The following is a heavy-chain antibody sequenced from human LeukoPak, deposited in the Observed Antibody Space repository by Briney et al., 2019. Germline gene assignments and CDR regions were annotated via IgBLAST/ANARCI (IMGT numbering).Heavy chain of an antibody. J-gene: IGHJ4*02. V-gene: IGHV3-21*01. Sequence: GGSLGLSCAASGFTCSSYSMNWVRQAPGKGLEWVSSISSSSSYIYYADSVKGRFTISRDNAKNSLYLQMNSLRAEDTAVYYCARDRRDGYNFFFYYFDYWGQGTLVTVSS. CDR1: GFTCSSYS. D-gene: IGHD5-24*01. CDR2: ISSSSSYI. CDR3: ARDRRDGYNFFFYYFDY.